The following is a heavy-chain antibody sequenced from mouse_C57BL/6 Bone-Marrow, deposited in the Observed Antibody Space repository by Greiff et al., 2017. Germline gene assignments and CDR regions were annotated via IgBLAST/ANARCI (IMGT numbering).Heavy chain of an antibody. CDR1: GYTFTDYY. CDR2: INPYNGGT. J-gene: IGHJ3*01. Sequence: EVQLQQSGPVLVKPGASVKMSCKASGYTFTDYYMNWVKQSHGKSLEWIGVINPYNGGTSYNQKFKGKATLTVDKSSSTAYMELNSLTSEDSAVYYCARWVPAWFAYWGKGTLVTVSA. V-gene: IGHV1-19*01. CDR3: ARWVPAWFAY.